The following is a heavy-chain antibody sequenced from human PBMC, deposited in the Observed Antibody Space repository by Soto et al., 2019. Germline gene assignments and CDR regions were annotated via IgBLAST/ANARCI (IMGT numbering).Heavy chain of an antibody. CDR2: IYNSGTI. V-gene: IGHV4-31*03. Sequence: PSETLSLTCTVSGDSISSGNYYWNWIRQHPGKGLEWIGYIYNSGTIRYNPSLSLKSRVSISGDTSKNQFSLNLISVTAADTAVYYCARDRGFGMDVWGQGTTVTVSS. CDR3: ARDRGFGMDV. CDR1: GDSISSGNYY. J-gene: IGHJ6*02.